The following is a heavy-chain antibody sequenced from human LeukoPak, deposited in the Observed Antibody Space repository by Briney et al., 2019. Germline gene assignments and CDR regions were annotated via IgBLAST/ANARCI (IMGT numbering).Heavy chain of an antibody. Sequence: GGSLRLSCAASGFTFSSYGMHWVRQAPGKGLEWVAFIRYDGSNKYYADSVKGRFTISRDNSKNTLYLQMNSLRAEDTAVYYCAKDLSVGRITMIDWGQGTLVTVSS. CDR3: AKDLSVGRITMID. CDR2: IRYDGSNK. D-gene: IGHD3-22*01. J-gene: IGHJ4*02. V-gene: IGHV3-30*02. CDR1: GFTFSSYG.